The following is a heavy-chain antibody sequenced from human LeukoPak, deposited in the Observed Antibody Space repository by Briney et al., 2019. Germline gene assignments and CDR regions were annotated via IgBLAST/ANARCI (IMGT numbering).Heavy chain of an antibody. CDR3: ARADSSGYILTY. V-gene: IGHV4-59*01. D-gene: IGHD5-18*01. CDR1: GGSISGYY. CDR2: IYYSGST. J-gene: IGHJ4*02. Sequence: SETLSLTCTVSGGSISGYYWSWIRQPPGKGLEWIGYIYYSGSTSYNPSLKSRVTISVDTSKNQFSLRLSSVTAADTAVYCCARADSSGYILTYWSQGTLVTVSP.